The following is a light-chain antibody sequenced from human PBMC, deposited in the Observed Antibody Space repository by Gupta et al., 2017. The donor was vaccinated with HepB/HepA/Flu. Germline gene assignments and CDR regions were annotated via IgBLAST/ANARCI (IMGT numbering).Light chain of an antibody. CDR3: MQGRKTPRS. Sequence: DIGMSQSPPSLPGIPGEPPSISCRSTQSLLYSNRYYYLEWYLQKPGQPPRLLIYLGSHRASGVPDRFSGSGSGTEFTLNISRVEAEDVGVYYCMQGRKTPRSFGQGTKLEIK. CDR1: QSLLYSNRYYY. J-gene: IGKJ2*03. CDR2: LGS. V-gene: IGKV2-28*01.